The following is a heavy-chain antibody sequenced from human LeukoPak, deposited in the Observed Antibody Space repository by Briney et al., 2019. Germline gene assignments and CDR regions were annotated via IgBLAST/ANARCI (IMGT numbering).Heavy chain of an antibody. Sequence: GGSLRLSCAASGFTVSSNYMGWVRQAPDKGLEWVSVIYSGGTTYYADSVKGRFTTSRDISKNTVFLQMNSLRAEDTAVYYCARNFGTSYNSWGQGILVTISS. CDR1: GFTVSSNY. V-gene: IGHV3-53*01. CDR2: IYSGGTT. J-gene: IGHJ4*02. D-gene: IGHD2-2*01. CDR3: ARNFGTSYNS.